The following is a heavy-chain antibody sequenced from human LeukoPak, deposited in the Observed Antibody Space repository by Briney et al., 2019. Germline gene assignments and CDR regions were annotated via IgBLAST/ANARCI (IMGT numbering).Heavy chain of an antibody. D-gene: IGHD1-26*01. V-gene: IGHV1-69*04. CDR3: AKEIYSGSHAGAFDI. CDR2: IIPILGIA. CDR1: GGTFSSYA. Sequence: ASVKVSCKASGGTFSSYAISWVRQAPGQGLEWMGRIIPILGIANYAQKFQGRVTITADKSTSTAYMELSSLRSEDTAVYYCAKEIYSGSHAGAFDIWGQGTMVTVSS. J-gene: IGHJ3*02.